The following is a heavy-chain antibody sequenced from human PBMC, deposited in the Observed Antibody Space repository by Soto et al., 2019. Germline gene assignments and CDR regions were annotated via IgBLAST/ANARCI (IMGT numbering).Heavy chain of an antibody. CDR2: IYLDDDK. D-gene: IGHD2-2*01. CDR1: GFSLSTSGVG. CDR3: AHGWAFVVVPATNLNWFDP. J-gene: IGHJ5*02. V-gene: IGHV2-5*02. Sequence: SGPTLVNPTQTLTLTCTFSGFSLSTSGVGVGWNRKPPGKALEWLALIYLDDDKRYCPSLKSRLTITKDTSKNQVVLTMTNMDPVDTATYYCAHGWAFVVVPATNLNWFDPWGQGTLVTVSS.